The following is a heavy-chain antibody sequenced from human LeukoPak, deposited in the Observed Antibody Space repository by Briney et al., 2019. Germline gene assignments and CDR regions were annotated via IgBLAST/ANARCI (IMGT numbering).Heavy chain of an antibody. J-gene: IGHJ3*02. CDR1: GFTFSTYA. D-gene: IGHD2-15*01. CDR3: ARDASAGYCSGGSCYSGVPFDI. CDR2: ISGTGGST. Sequence: GGSLRLSCAASGFTFSTYAMTWVRQAPGKGLEWVSLISGTGGSTYYADSVKGRFTISRDNSKNSLYLQMNSLRAEDTAVYYCARDASAGYCSGGSCYSGVPFDIWGQGTMVTVSS. V-gene: IGHV3-23*01.